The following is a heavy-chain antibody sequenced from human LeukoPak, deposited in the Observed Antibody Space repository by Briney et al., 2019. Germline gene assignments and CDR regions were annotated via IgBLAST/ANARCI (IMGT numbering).Heavy chain of an antibody. V-gene: IGHV4-31*03. CDR2: IYYSGGT. CDR1: GGSISSGGYY. J-gene: IGHJ4*02. Sequence: SETLSLTCTVSGGSISSGGYYWSWIRQHPGKGLEWIGYIYYSGGTYYNPSLKSRVTISVDTSKNQFSQKLSSVTAADTAVYYCARDRGYCSSTSCYRHFDYWGQGTLVTASS. CDR3: ARDRGYCSSTSCYRHFDY. D-gene: IGHD2-2*01.